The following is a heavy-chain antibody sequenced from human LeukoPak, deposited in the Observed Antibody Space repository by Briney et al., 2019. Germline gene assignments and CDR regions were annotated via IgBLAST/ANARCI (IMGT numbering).Heavy chain of an antibody. Sequence: NPSETLSLTCSVSGDSLSGYWWTWLRQPPGKGLEYIGIIYYTGSTNYNPSLGRRVTLSADTSNNQFSLKLTSVTAADTAVYYCTRRRYYDPVGLDFWGRGALVTVSA. J-gene: IGHJ4*02. V-gene: IGHV4-59*12. CDR2: IYYTGST. CDR3: TRRRYYDPVGLDF. CDR1: GDSLSGYW. D-gene: IGHD3-9*01.